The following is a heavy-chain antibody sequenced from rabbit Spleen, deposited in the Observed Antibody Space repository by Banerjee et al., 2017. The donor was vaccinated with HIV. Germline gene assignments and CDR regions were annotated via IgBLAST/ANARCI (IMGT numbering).Heavy chain of an antibody. J-gene: IGHJ4*01. CDR3: ARGSATMTMVIIGYYLSL. V-gene: IGHV1S45*01. Sequence: QQQLEESGGGLVKPGGTLTLTCKASGIDFSRYYDMCWVRQAPGKGLEWIGCIYTGNVKTYYASWAKGRFTISKASSTTVTLKMTSLTAADTATYFCARGSATMTMVIIGYYLSLWGPGTLVTVS. CDR2: IYTGNVKT. CDR1: GIDFSRYYD. D-gene: IGHD2-1*01.